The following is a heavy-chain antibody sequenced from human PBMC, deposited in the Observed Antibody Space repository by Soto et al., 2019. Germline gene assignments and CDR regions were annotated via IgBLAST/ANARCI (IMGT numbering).Heavy chain of an antibody. Sequence: PGGSLRLSCAASGFTFSSYWMHWVRQAPGKGLVWVSRINSDGSSTSYADSVKGRFTISRDNAKNTLYLQMNSLRAEDTAVYYCAREGGELEIQLWTDYWGQGTLVTVSS. V-gene: IGHV3-74*01. CDR2: INSDGSST. CDR3: AREGGELEIQLWTDY. D-gene: IGHD5-18*01. CDR1: GFTFSSYW. J-gene: IGHJ4*02.